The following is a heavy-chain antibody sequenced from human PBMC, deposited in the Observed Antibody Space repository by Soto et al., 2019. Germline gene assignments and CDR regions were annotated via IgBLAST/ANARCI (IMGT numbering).Heavy chain of an antibody. J-gene: IGHJ5*02. CDR1: GYTFTSYA. CDR2: INAGNGNT. Sequence: QVQLVQSGAEEKKPGASVKVSCKASGYTFTSYAMHWVRQAPGQRLEWMGWINAGNGNTKYSQKFQGRVTITRDTSASIAYMELRSLRSEDTAVYYCARDLEELNGFDPWGQGTLVTVSS. V-gene: IGHV1-3*05. D-gene: IGHD1-26*01. CDR3: ARDLEELNGFDP.